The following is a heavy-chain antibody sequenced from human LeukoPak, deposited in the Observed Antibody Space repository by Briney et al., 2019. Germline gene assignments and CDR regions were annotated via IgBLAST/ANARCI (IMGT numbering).Heavy chain of an antibody. Sequence: GGSLRLSCAASGFTFSSYSMNWVRQAPGKGLEWVSSISSSSSYIYYADSVKGRFTISSDNAKNSLYLQMNSLRAEDTAVYDCASLNYGSSCYPGGAFDIWGQGTMVTVSS. V-gene: IGHV3-21*01. CDR1: GFTFSSYS. CDR2: ISSSSSYI. J-gene: IGHJ3*02. D-gene: IGHD3-22*01. CDR3: ASLNYGSSCYPGGAFDI.